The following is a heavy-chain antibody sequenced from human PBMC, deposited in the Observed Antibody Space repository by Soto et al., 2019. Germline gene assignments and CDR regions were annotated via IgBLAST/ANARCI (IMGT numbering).Heavy chain of an antibody. CDR1: GFTFSGYA. J-gene: IGHJ4*02. V-gene: IGHV3-23*01. CDR2: ISGSGAST. D-gene: IGHD6-6*01. Sequence: GGSLRLSCAASGFTFSGYAMGWVRQAPGKGLEWVSAISGSGASTYYADSVKGRFTISRDNSKNTLFLQIKGLRAEDTAVYYCAKGWSSSENGFDYWGQGTLVTVSS. CDR3: AKGWSSSENGFDY.